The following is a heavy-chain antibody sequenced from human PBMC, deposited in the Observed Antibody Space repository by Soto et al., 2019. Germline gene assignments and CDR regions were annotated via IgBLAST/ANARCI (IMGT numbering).Heavy chain of an antibody. CDR2: IYYSGST. CDR1: GGSISSGDYY. J-gene: IGHJ6*02. D-gene: IGHD4-17*01. CDR3: ARTTYGVLYGMDV. V-gene: IGHV4-30-4*01. Sequence: SLTCTVSGGSISSGDYYWSWIRQPPGKGLEWIGYIYYSGSTYYNPSLKSRVTISVDTSKNQFSLKLSSVTAADTAVYYCARTTYGVLYGMDVWGQGTTVTVSS.